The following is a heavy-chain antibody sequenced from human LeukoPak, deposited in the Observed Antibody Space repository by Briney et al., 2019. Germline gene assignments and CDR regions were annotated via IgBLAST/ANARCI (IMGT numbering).Heavy chain of an antibody. CDR1: GGSISSGSYS. CDR2: IYHSGST. Sequence: SQTLSLTCTVSGGSISSGSYSWSWIRQPPGKGLEWIGYIYHSGSTYYSPSLKSRATISVDRSQNQFSLKLSSVTTADTAVYYCARDSGSSWYYFDYWGQGTLVTVSS. CDR3: ARDSGSSWYYFDY. D-gene: IGHD6-13*01. V-gene: IGHV4-30-2*01. J-gene: IGHJ4*02.